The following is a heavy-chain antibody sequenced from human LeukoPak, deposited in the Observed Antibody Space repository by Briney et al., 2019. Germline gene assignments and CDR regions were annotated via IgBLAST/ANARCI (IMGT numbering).Heavy chain of an antibody. J-gene: IGHJ6*03. CDR1: GFAFNIYW. CDR3: ASSLSGLEEDYMDV. D-gene: IGHD6-19*01. V-gene: IGHV3-48*04. Sequence: GGSLRLSCAASGFAFNIYWMTWVRQAPGKGLEWVSYISSSSSTIYYADSVKGRFTISRDNAKNSLYLQMNSLRAEDTAVYYCASSLSGLEEDYMDVLGKGTTVTVSS. CDR2: ISSSSSTI.